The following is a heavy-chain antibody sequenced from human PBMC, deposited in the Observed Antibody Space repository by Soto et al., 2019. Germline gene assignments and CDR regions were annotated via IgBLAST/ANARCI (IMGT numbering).Heavy chain of an antibody. CDR3: ARESEDLTSNFDY. J-gene: IGHJ4*02. CDR1: GFTCTRYS. V-gene: IGHV3-21*06. CDR2: ISSTTNYI. Sequence: GGSLRLYCAASGFTCTRYSMNWVRQAPGKGLEWVSSISSTTNYIYYGDSMKGRFTISRDNAKNSLYLEMNSLRAEDTAVYYCARESEDLTSNFDYWGQGTLVTVSS.